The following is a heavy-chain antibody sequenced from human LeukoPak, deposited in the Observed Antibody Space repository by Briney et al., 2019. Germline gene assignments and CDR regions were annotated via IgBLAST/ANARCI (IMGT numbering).Heavy chain of an antibody. CDR3: ARDIGPPAFFY. CDR2: ISISSSTT. D-gene: IGHD2-15*01. CDR1: GFTLSVYN. V-gene: IGHV3-48*01. Sequence: GGSLRLSCAPSGFTLSVYNMNWVRPAPGKGLEWVSYISISSSTTYYADSVKGRFTISRDNAKNSLYLQMNSLRAEDTAVYYCARDIGPPAFFYWGQGTLFTVSS. J-gene: IGHJ4*02.